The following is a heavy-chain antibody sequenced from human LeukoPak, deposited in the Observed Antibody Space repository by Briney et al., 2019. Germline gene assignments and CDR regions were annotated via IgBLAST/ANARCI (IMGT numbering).Heavy chain of an antibody. CDR3: AGGIGWLQSGAFDY. J-gene: IGHJ4*02. CDR1: GGSISSHY. CDR2: LYYSGST. Sequence: TSETLSLTCTVSGGSISSHYWSWIRQPPGKGLEWIGYLYYSGSTNYNPSLKCRVTISVDTSKNQFSLKLSSVTAADTAVYYCAGGIGWLQSGAFDYWGQGTLVTVSS. V-gene: IGHV4-59*11. D-gene: IGHD5-24*01.